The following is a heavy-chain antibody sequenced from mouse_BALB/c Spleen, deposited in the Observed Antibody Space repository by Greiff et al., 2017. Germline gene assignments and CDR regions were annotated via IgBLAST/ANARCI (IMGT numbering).Heavy chain of an antibody. D-gene: IGHD4-1*01. CDR3: ALLTGTFAY. CDR1: GYAFTNYL. CDR2: INPGSGGT. J-gene: IGHJ3*01. V-gene: IGHV1-54*01. Sequence: VQGVESGAELVRPGTSVKVSCKASGYAFTNYLIEWVKQRPGQGLEWIGVINPGSGGTNYNEKFKGKATLTADKSSSTAYMQLSSLTSDDSAVYFCALLTGTFAYWGQGTLVTVSA.